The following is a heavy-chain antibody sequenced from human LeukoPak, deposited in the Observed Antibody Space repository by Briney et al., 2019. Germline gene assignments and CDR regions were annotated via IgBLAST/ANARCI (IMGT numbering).Heavy chain of an antibody. V-gene: IGHV4-59*12. CDR1: GGSISSYY. D-gene: IGHD2-21*02. J-gene: IGHJ3*02. CDR3: ARVVTPDPDAFDI. Sequence: SETLSLTCTVSGGSISSYYWSWIRQPPGKGLEWIGYIYYSGSTNYNPSLKSRVTISVDKSKNQFSLKLSSVTAADTAVYYCARVVTPDPDAFDIWGQGTMVTVSS. CDR2: IYYSGST.